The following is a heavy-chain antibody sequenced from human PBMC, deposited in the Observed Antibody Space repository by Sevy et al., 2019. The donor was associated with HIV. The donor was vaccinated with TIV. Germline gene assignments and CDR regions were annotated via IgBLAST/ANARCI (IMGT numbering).Heavy chain of an antibody. CDR2: IKQDGSDK. CDR3: ARDLYSGSYYENY. J-gene: IGHJ4*02. CDR1: GCTLSSYW. D-gene: IGHD1-26*01. Sequence: GGSLRLSCAASGCTLSSYWMSWVRQAPGKGLEWVANIKQDGSDKYYVDSVKGRFTISRDNAKNSLYLQMNSLRAEDTAVSYCARDLYSGSYYENYWCQGTLVTVSS. V-gene: IGHV3-7*01.